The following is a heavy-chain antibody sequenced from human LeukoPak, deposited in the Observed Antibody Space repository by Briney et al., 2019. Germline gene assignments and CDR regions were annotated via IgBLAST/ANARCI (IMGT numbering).Heavy chain of an antibody. Sequence: PSETLSLTCTISGGSISSYYWSWIRQPPGKGLEWIGYIYYSGSTNYNPSLKSRVTISVDTSKNQFSLKLSSVTAADTAVYYCARKDYYYGMDVCGQGTTVTVSS. V-gene: IGHV4-59*13. CDR3: ARKDYYYGMDV. CDR1: GGSISSYY. J-gene: IGHJ6*02. CDR2: IYYSGST.